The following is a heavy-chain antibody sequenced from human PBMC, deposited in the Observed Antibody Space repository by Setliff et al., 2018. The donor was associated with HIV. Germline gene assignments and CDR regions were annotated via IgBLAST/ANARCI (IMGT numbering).Heavy chain of an antibody. CDR1: GSTFSTYS. CDR3: ARSRSTRDAFDT. J-gene: IGHJ3*02. CDR2: ISRSSNTV. Sequence: GGSLRLSCAASGSTFSTYSMNWVRQAPGKGLEWVSYISRSSNTVYYADSLKGRFTITRDNARNSLYLEMSTLRAEDTALYYCARSRSTRDAFDTWGRGTMVTVSS. V-gene: IGHV3-48*04. D-gene: IGHD2-2*01.